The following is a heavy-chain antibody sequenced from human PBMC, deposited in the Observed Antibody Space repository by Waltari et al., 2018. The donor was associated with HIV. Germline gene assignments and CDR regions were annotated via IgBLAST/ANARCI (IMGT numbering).Heavy chain of an antibody. CDR3: VRDGGSYSGWYDP. D-gene: IGHD1-26*01. Sequence: QLVESGGGLVRPGESLRLSCAASGFIFKHYAMDWFLQAPGKGLEWVACITTNINYIYYAPSVRGRFTISRDNINDLLFLEMNSLRDEDTAIYYCVRDGGSYSGWYDPWGQGTLVTVSS. CDR2: ITTNINYI. V-gene: IGHV3-21*02. CDR1: GFIFKHYA. J-gene: IGHJ5*02.